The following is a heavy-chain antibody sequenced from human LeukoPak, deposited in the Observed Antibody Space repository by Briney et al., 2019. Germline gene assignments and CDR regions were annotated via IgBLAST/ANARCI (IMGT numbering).Heavy chain of an antibody. V-gene: IGHV3-66*01. J-gene: IGHJ4*02. CDR1: GFTVSSNY. CDR3: AYGYSGYDYCFDY. Sequence: GGSLRLSCAASGFTVSSNYINWVRQAPGKGLEWVSLIYGSTSADYADSVKGRFTISRDNSKNTLYLQMNSLRAEDTAVYYCAYGYSGYDYCFDYWGQGTLVTVSS. CDR2: IYGSTSA. D-gene: IGHD5-12*01.